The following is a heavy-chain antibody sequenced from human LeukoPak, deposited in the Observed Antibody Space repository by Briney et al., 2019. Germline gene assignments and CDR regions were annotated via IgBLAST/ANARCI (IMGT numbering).Heavy chain of an antibody. CDR1: GGSISSYY. V-gene: IGHV4-59*01. D-gene: IGHD3-22*01. CDR2: VSYSGSP. Sequence: SETLSLTCTVSGGSISSYYWYWIRQPPGKGLEWIGYVSYSGSPNYNPSLKSRLTMSLDMSNDQFSLNLNSVTTADTAVYYCARDRGYYDSSGELDYWGPGTLVTVSS. J-gene: IGHJ4*02. CDR3: ARDRGYYDSSGELDY.